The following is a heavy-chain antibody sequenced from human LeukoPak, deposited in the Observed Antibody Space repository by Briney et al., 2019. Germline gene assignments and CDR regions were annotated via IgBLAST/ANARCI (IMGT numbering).Heavy chain of an antibody. D-gene: IGHD3-22*01. J-gene: IGHJ6*02. CDR2: IKQDGSEK. CDR1: GFTFSSYW. CDR3: ARVSYYDSSGYFPYYYYYGMDV. V-gene: IGHV3-7*03. Sequence: GGSLRLSCAASGFTFSSYWMSWVRQAPGKGLEWVANIKQDGSEKYYVDSVKGRFTISRDNAKNSLYLQMNSLRAEDTAVYYCARVSYYDSSGYFPYYYYYGMDVWGQVTTVTVSS.